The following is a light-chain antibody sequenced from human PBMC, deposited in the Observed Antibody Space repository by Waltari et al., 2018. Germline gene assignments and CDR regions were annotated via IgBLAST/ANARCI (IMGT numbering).Light chain of an antibody. CDR3: LQHNSYPYT. CDR2: GAS. J-gene: IGKJ2*01. V-gene: IGKV3-15*01. CDR1: QNVKGK. Sequence: ETVMTQSPATLSVSPGERATLSCRASQNVKGKLAWYQHKPGQAPRRLIDGASTRATDVPDRFSGSGSGTDFTLTIDGLQSEDFAIYYCLQHNSYPYTFGQGTKLEIK.